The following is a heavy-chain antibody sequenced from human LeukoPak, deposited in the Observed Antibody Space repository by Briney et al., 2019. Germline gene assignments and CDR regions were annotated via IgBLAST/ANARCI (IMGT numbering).Heavy chain of an antibody. V-gene: IGHV4-59*08. Sequence: SETLSLTCTVSGGSISGYYWSWIRQPPGKGLEWIGYIYYSGGTNYNPSLKSRVTILEDTSKNQFSLKLSSVTAADTAVYHCARLRNKYDTSGYYPFDYWGQGTLVTVSS. CDR3: ARLRNKYDTSGYYPFDY. J-gene: IGHJ4*02. CDR1: GGSISGYY. CDR2: IYYSGGT. D-gene: IGHD3-22*01.